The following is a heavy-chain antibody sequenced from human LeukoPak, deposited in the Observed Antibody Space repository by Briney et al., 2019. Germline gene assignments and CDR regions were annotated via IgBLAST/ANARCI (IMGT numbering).Heavy chain of an antibody. CDR3: AKTTGPYYFDY. J-gene: IGHJ4*02. CDR1: GFTFSSYA. CDR2: ISGSGGST. D-gene: IGHD1-14*01. V-gene: IGHV3-23*01. Sequence: PAGGSLRLSCAASGFTFSSYAMSWVRQAPGKGLERVSAISGSGGSTYYADSVKGRFTISRDNSNNTLYLQMNSLRAEDTAVYYCAKTTGPYYFDYGGQGTLVTVSS.